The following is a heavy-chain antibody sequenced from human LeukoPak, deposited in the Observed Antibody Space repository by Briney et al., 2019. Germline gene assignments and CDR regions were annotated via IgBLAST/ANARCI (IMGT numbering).Heavy chain of an antibody. CDR2: IYSGGST. CDR1: GFTVSSNY. D-gene: IGHD3-3*01. J-gene: IGHJ3*02. V-gene: IGHV3-53*01. CDR3: ARVIVSGYYDAFDM. Sequence: QPGGSLRLSCAASGFTVSSNYMSWVRQAPGTGLEWVSTIYSGGSTYYADSVKGRFTISRDNSKNTLYLQMDSLRAEDTAVYHCARVIVSGYYDAFDMWGQGTMVTVSS.